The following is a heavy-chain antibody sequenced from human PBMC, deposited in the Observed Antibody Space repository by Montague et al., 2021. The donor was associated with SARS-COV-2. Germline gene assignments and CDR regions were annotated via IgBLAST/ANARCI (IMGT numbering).Heavy chain of an antibody. D-gene: IGHD2-2*01. CDR3: ANYCSSTNCGGY. CDR1: GGSISSSSYY. CDR2: IYYSGST. V-gene: IGHV4-39*01. J-gene: IGHJ4*02. Sequence: SETLSLTCTVSGGSISSSSYYWGWIRQPPGKGLEWIGSIYYSGSTYYDPSLKSRVTISVDTSKNQFSLKLSSVTAADTAVYYCANYCSSTNCGGYWGQGTLGTVCS.